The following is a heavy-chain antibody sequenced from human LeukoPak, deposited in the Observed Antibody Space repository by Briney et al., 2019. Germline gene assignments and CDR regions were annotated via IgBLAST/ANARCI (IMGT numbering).Heavy chain of an antibody. CDR3: ARMDGSGSYHIDY. Sequence: GASVKVSCKASGYAFPSYTITWVRQAPGQGLEWMGWISVHNNRTNYAEKFAGRLIMTREISRTTVYMELGSLRSDDAAVYYCARMDGSGSYHIDYWGQGTLVTVSS. V-gene: IGHV1-18*04. J-gene: IGHJ4*02. CDR2: ISVHNNRT. CDR1: GYAFPSYT. D-gene: IGHD3-10*01.